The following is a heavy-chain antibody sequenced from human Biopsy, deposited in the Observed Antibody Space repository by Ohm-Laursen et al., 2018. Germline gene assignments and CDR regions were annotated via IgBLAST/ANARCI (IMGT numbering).Heavy chain of an antibody. J-gene: IGHJ6*02. CDR2: ISGYNGNT. Sequence: SVKVSCQASGYTYTSYGISWVRQAPGHGPEWMGWISGYNGNTVYPQNHQGRVTLTTDTSTNTAYMELRSLRSDDTAIYYCTRDRRYASGSYAGMDVWGQGTTVTVSS. CDR3: TRDRRYASGSYAGMDV. D-gene: IGHD3-10*01. V-gene: IGHV1-18*01. CDR1: GYTYTSYG.